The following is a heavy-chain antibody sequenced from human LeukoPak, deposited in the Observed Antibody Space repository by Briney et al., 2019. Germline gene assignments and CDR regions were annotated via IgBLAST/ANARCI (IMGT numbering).Heavy chain of an antibody. V-gene: IGHV1-2*02. CDR3: ARDVEMATIRAPSWFDP. CDR1: GYTFTGYY. D-gene: IGHD5-24*01. J-gene: IGHJ5*02. CDR2: INPNSGGT. Sequence: GASVKVSCKASGYTFTGYYMHWVRQAPGQGLEWMGWINPNSGGTNYAQKFQGRVTMTRDTSISTAYMELSRLRSDDTAVYYCARDVEMATIRAPSWFDPWGQGTLVTVSS.